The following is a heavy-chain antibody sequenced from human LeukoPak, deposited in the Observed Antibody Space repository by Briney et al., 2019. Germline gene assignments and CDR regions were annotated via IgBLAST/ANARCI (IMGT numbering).Heavy chain of an antibody. CDR3: ARVIGWSLFDC. V-gene: IGHV3-33*01. CDR2: IWYDGSKE. J-gene: IGHJ4*02. D-gene: IGHD2-15*01. Sequence: PGRSLRLSCAASGFTFSSYGMHWVRQAPGQGLEWVAVIWYDGSKEYLADSVKGRFTISRDNSKNTVYLQMNSLKTEDTAVYYCARVIGWSLFDCWGQGTLVTVSS. CDR1: GFTFSSYG.